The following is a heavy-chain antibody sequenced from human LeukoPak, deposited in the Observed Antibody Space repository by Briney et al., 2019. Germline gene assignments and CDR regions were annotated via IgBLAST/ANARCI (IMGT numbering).Heavy chain of an antibody. CDR3: ARDPPRHYDSSGYYFDY. V-gene: IGHV1-46*01. D-gene: IGHD3-22*01. J-gene: IGHJ4*02. CDR1: GYTFTSYY. Sequence: ASVKVSCKASGYTFTSYYVHWVRQAPGQGLEWMGIINPSGGGTSYAQKFQGRVTMTRDTSTSTVYMELSSLRSEDTAVYYCARDPPRHYDSSGYYFDYWGQGTLVTVSS. CDR2: INPSGGGT.